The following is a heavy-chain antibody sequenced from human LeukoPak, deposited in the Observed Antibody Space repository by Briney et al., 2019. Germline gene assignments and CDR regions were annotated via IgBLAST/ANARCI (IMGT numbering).Heavy chain of an antibody. CDR1: GFTFSSYG. Sequence: PGGSLRLSCAASGFTFSSYGMHWVRQAPGKGLEWVAFIRYDGSNKYYADSVKGRFTISRDNSKNTLYLQMNSLRAEDTAVYYCAKGGTTYYYDSSNFDYWGQGTLVTVSS. V-gene: IGHV3-30*02. D-gene: IGHD3-22*01. J-gene: IGHJ4*02. CDR2: IRYDGSNK. CDR3: AKGGTTYYYDSSNFDY.